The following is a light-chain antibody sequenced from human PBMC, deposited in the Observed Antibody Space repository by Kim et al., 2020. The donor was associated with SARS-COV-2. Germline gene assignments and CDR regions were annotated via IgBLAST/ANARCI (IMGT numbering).Light chain of an antibody. J-gene: IGLJ2*01. CDR3: SSYAGSYTWL. Sequence: GHSLTTAWPGTSRDVGGYSSASWDQQHPGKAPKILIYDVTERPSGVPARLSGSKSGNTASLTISALQADDEADYYCSSYAGSYTWLFGGGTQLTVL. V-gene: IGLV2-11*01. CDR2: DVT. CDR1: SRDVGGYSS.